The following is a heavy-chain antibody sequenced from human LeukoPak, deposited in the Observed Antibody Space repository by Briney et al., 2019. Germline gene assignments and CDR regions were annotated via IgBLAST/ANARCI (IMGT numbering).Heavy chain of an antibody. Sequence: PGGSLRLSCVVSGFTFSNCAMHWVRQAPGKGLEWVALISNDGSNEYYADSMKGRFTISRDNSKNTLYLQMNSLRAEDTAVYYCARGRGKLIAAAGTSCFDYWGQGTLVTVSS. V-gene: IGHV3-30-3*01. CDR1: GFTFSNCA. CDR2: ISNDGSNE. J-gene: IGHJ4*02. CDR3: ARGRGKLIAAAGTSCFDY. D-gene: IGHD6-13*01.